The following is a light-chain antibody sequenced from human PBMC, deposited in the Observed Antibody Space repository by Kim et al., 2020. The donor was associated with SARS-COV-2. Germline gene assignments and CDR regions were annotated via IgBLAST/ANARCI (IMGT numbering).Light chain of an antibody. CDR1: GSDVGAYNS. CDR3: SSYTSSATYV. Sequence: QSALTQPASVSGSPGQSITISCTGTGSDVGAYNSVCWYQQHPDKAPKLMIYDVGNRPSGVSNRFSGSKSGDTASLTISGLQAEDEADYYCSSYTSSATYVFGTGTKVTVL. CDR2: DVG. J-gene: IGLJ1*01. V-gene: IGLV2-14*03.